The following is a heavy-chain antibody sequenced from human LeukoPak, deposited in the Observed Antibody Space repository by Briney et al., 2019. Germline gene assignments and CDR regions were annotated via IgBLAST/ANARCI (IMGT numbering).Heavy chain of an antibody. D-gene: IGHD5-12*01. V-gene: IGHV4-39*01. CDR3: AKFTLYGGYRYPIEP. J-gene: IGHJ4*02. CDR1: GGSISSSSYY. CDR2: IYYSGST. Sequence: PSETLSLTCTVSGGSISSSSYYWGWIRQPPGKGLEWIGSIYYSGSTYYNPSLKSRVTISVDTSKNQLSLKLSSVTAADTAVYYCAKFTLYGGYRYPIEPWGQGTLVTVSS.